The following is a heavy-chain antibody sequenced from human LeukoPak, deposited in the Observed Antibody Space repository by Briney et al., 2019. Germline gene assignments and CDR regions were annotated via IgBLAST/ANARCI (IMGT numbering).Heavy chain of an antibody. Sequence: ASVKVSCKTSGYTFIIYGVSWVRQAPGQGLEWLGWISAHNGNTNYAQKVQGKVQGKVTMTTETSTSTAYMELRSLTSDDTAVYYCARGAPGDSVLADYWGQGTLVTVSS. J-gene: IGHJ4*02. D-gene: IGHD2/OR15-2a*01. CDR1: GYTFIIYG. CDR3: ARGAPGDSVLADY. V-gene: IGHV1-18*01. CDR2: ISAHNGNT.